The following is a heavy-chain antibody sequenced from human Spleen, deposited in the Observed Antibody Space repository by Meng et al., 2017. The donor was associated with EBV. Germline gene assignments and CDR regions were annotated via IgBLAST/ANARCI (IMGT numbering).Heavy chain of an antibody. CDR1: SCKVSRCW. J-gene: IGHJ4*02. CDR3: SRDLVGSDDV. Sequence: ERRAASGGGVVTPVGSSRLSGSASSCKVSRCWMHGVRQVPGKGLILGARTNDDGGITNYADSVKGRFTISRDNTKNTLYLHMTSLRVEDTAVYFCSRDLVGSDDVWGQGTLVTVSS. D-gene: IGHD5-24*01. V-gene: IGHV3-74*01. CDR2: TNDDGGIT.